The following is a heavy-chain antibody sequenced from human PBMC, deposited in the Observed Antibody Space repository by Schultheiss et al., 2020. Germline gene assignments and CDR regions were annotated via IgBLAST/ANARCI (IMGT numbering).Heavy chain of an antibody. D-gene: IGHD4-17*01. CDR1: GFTFSSYS. Sequence: GGSLRLSCAASGFTFSSYSMNWVRQAPGKGLEWVSSISSSSSYIYYADSVKGRFTISRDNAKNSLYLQMNSLRAEDTAVYYCARVPTTTVNKFFDYWGQGTLVTVSS. J-gene: IGHJ4*02. CDR3: ARVPTTTVNKFFDY. CDR2: ISSSSSYI. V-gene: IGHV3-21*01.